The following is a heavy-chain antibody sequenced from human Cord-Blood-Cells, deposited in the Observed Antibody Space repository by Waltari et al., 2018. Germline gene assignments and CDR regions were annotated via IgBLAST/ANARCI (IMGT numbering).Heavy chain of an antibody. Sequence: QVQLQESGPGLVKPSPTLSLTCTVSGGSISSGGYYWSWIRQHPWKGLEWIGYIYSSGSTYYNPALKRRVTISVDTSKNQFSLKLSSVTAADTAVYYCARLDDSSGYYFDYWGQGTLVTVSS. CDR2: IYSSGST. CDR3: ARLDDSSGYYFDY. D-gene: IGHD3-22*01. CDR1: GGSISSGGYY. J-gene: IGHJ4*02. V-gene: IGHV4-31*03.